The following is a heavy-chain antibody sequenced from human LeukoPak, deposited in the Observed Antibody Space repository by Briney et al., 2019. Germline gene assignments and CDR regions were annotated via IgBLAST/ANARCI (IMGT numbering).Heavy chain of an antibody. CDR3: ARGDSSSSPGWFDP. Sequence: SETLSLTCAVYGGSSSGYYWSWIRQPPGKGLEWIGEINHSGSTNYNPSLKSRVTISVDTSKNQFSLKLSSVTAADTAVYYCARGDSSSSPGWFDPWGQGTLVTVSS. V-gene: IGHV4-34*01. J-gene: IGHJ5*02. CDR1: GGSSSGYY. D-gene: IGHD6-6*01. CDR2: INHSGST.